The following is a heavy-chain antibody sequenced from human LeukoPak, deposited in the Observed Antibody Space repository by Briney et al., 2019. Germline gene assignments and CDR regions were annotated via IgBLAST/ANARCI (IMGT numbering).Heavy chain of an antibody. CDR2: IYPGDSDT. V-gene: IGHV5-51*01. CDR1: GYSFISYW. CDR3: ARQGRDYAVPYYFDY. J-gene: IGHJ4*02. Sequence: KPGESLKISCKGSGYSFISYWIGWVRQMPGEGLEWMGIIYPGDSDTRYSPSFQGQVTISADKSISTAYLQWSSLKASDTAMYYCARQGRDYAVPYYFDYWGQGTLVTVSS. D-gene: IGHD4-17*01.